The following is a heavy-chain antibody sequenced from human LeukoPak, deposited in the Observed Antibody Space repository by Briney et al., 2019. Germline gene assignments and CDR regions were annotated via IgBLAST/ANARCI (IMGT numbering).Heavy chain of an antibody. CDR3: ARVRGSSGSYEYYHYMDV. V-gene: IGHV4-39*07. CDR1: HGSIVTPNYF. J-gene: IGHJ6*03. CDR2: VQHTGFG. D-gene: IGHD1-26*01. Sequence: SETLSLTCSVSHGSIVTPNYFWGWIRQPPGKGLEFVASVQHTGFGYKSPSIRSRVAVSTDTSKNQFSLRLESVTAADTAVYYCARVRGSSGSYEYYHYMDVWGKGTTVTISS.